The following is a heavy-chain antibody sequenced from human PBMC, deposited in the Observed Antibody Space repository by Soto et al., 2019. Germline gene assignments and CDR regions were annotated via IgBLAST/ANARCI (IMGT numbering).Heavy chain of an antibody. CDR3: ASDPYYYASDY. D-gene: IGHD3-10*01. J-gene: IGHJ4*02. V-gene: IGHV3-11*01. Sequence: GGSLRLSCAASGFTFSDHYMTWIRQAPGKGLEWVSYISGSGTTIYYTDSVKGRFTVSRDNAKNSVYLQMNSLRAEDTAVYYCASDPYYYASDYWGQGTLVTVSS. CDR1: GFTFSDHY. CDR2: ISGSGTTI.